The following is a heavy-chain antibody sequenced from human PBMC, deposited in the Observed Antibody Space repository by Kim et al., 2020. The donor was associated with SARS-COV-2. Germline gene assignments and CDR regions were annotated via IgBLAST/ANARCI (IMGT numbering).Heavy chain of an antibody. CDR3: ARWSAASHFFDF. Sequence: KYHPSLESRVTISADTSKKHFSLDLSSVTAGDTAVYYCARWSAASHFFDFWGQGTLVTVSS. D-gene: IGHD2-15*01. V-gene: IGHV4-34*01. J-gene: IGHJ4*02.